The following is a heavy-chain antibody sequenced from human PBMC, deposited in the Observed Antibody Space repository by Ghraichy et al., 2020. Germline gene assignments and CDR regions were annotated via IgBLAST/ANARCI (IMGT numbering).Heavy chain of an antibody. V-gene: IGHV4-30-2*01. CDR3: ARDSGYGSGMNWFDP. Sequence: SETLSLTCAVSGGSISSGGYSWSWIRQPPGKGLEWIGYIYHSGSTYYNPSLKSRVTISVDRSKNQFSLKLSSVTAADTAVYYCARDSGYGSGMNWFDPWGQGTLVTVSS. CDR1: GGSISSGGYS. J-gene: IGHJ5*02. D-gene: IGHD3-10*01. CDR2: IYHSGST.